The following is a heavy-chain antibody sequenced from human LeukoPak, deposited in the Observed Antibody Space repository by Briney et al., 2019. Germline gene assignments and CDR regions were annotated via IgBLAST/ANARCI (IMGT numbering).Heavy chain of an antibody. CDR3: PREIYCRGCTCYLNWFDP. CDR2: INPNRGGT. V-gene: IGHV1-2*02. J-gene: IGHJ5*02. CDR1: VYTFTVYY. Sequence: GASVKVSSKSSVYTFTVYYMHWVRQAPGQGLEWMGGINPNRGGTNYAQTFQGRVTMTRDTSISTAYMAMSRLRSDDTPVYYCPREIYCRGCTCYLNWFDPWGQGTLVTVSS. D-gene: IGHD2-15*01.